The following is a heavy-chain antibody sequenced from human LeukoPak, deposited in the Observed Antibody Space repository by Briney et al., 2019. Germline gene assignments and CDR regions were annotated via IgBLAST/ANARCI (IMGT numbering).Heavy chain of an antibody. Sequence: PSETLSLTCTVSGGSISTYHWSWIRQPPGKGLEWIGDVYYSGSTNYNPSLKSRVTISVDKAKNQFSLNLSSVSAADTAVYYCARDRSYGYNFFDYWGQGTLVTVSS. D-gene: IGHD5-24*01. V-gene: IGHV4-59*01. CDR3: ARDRSYGYNFFDY. J-gene: IGHJ4*02. CDR2: VYYSGST. CDR1: GGSISTYH.